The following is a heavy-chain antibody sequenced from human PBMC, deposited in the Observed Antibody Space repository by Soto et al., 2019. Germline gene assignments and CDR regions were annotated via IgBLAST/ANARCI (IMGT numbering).Heavy chain of an antibody. CDR3: ARDRYYYGSGDY. Sequence: GGSLRLSCAASGFTFSSYWMSWVRQAPGKGLEWVANIKEDGSEKNYVDSVKGQFTISRDNAKDSLYLQMNSLRAEDTAVYYCARDRYYYGSGDYWGQGTLVTVPS. V-gene: IGHV3-7*01. CDR2: IKEDGSEK. J-gene: IGHJ4*02. D-gene: IGHD3-10*01. CDR1: GFTFSSYW.